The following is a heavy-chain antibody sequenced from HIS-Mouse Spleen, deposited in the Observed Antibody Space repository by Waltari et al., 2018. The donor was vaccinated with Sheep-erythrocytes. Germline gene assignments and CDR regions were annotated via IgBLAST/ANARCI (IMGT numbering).Heavy chain of an antibody. CDR1: GFTFSSYW. J-gene: IGHJ4*02. CDR3: ARETEWELSFDY. D-gene: IGHD1-26*01. V-gene: IGHV3-74*01. Sequence: ESGGGLVQPGGSLRLSCAASGFTFSSYWMHWVRQAPGKGLVWVSRINSDGSSTSYADSVKGRFTISRDNAKNTLDLQMNSLRAEDTAVYYCARETEWELSFDYWGQGTLVTVSS. CDR2: INSDGSST.